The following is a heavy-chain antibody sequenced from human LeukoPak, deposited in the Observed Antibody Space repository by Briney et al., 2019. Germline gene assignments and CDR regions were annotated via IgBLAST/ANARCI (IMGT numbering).Heavy chain of an antibody. CDR3: AKDYYDISGSRYDF. V-gene: IGHV3-23*01. Sequence: PGGSLRLSCAASGFAFSSYAMSWVRQAPGKGLEWVSAISGSGGDTWYPDSVRGRFTISRDNSKNTLYMQVNSLRAEDTAVYYCAKDYYDISGSRYDFWGQGTLVTVSS. CDR2: ISGSGGDT. CDR1: GFAFSSYA. J-gene: IGHJ4*02. D-gene: IGHD3-22*01.